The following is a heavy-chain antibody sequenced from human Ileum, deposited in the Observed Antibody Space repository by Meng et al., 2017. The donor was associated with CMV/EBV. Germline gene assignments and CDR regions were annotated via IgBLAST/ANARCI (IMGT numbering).Heavy chain of an antibody. CDR3: ARGSSSWAFDY. V-gene: IGHV4-4*07. CDR1: GGSISGYY. D-gene: IGHD2-2*01. J-gene: IGHJ4*02. Sequence: QWQLHESGPGLVKPSETLSLTCTVSGGSISGYYWSWIRQPATKGLEWIGRVYSSGSTDYNPSLQSRVTMSVDTSKNQFSLKLSSVTAADTAVYYCARGSSSWAFDYWGQGTLVTVSS. CDR2: VYSSGST.